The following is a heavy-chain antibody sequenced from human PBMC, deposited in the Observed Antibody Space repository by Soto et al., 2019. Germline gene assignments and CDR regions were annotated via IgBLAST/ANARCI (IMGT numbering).Heavy chain of an antibody. CDR3: ATDDYYDSSGSGI. V-gene: IGHV1-46*01. J-gene: IGHJ3*02. Sequence: ASLKVSCKASGYTFTSYYMHWVRQAPGQGLEWMGIINPGGGSTSYAQKFQGRVTMTRDTSTSTVYMELSSLRSEDTAVYYCATDDYYDSSGSGIWGQGTMVTVSS. CDR1: GYTFTSYY. CDR2: INPGGGST. D-gene: IGHD3-22*01.